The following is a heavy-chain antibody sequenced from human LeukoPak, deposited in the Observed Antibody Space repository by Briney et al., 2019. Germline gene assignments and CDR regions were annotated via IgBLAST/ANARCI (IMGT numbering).Heavy chain of an antibody. J-gene: IGHJ5*02. Sequence: SETLSLTCTVSGGSISSHYWSWIRQPAGKGLEWIGRIYTSGSTNYNPSLKSRVTISVDTSKNQFSLKLSSVTAADTAVYYCARGETLLKDYGVDWFDPWGQGTLVTVSS. CDR3: ARGETLLKDYGVDWFDP. CDR2: IYTSGST. CDR1: GGSISSHY. D-gene: IGHD4-17*01. V-gene: IGHV4-4*07.